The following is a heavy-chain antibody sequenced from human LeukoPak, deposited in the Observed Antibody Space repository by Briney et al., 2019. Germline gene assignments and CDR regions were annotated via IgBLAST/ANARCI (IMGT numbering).Heavy chain of an antibody. CDR3: ARRARLRPWKFDY. V-gene: IGHV4-34*01. D-gene: IGHD5-12*01. CDR2: INHSGST. CDR1: GGSFSGYY. J-gene: IGHJ4*02. Sequence: SETLSLTCAVYGGSFSGYYWSWIRQPPGKGLEWIGEINHSGSTNYNPSLKSRVTISVDTSKNRFSLKLSSVTAADTAVYYCARRARLRPWKFDYWGQGTLVTVSS.